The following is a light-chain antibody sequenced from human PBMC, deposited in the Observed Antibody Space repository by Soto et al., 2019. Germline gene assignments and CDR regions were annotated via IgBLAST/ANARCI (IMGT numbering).Light chain of an antibody. CDR2: DAS. J-gene: IGKJ1*01. CDR3: QQYNSYSGM. Sequence: GATGTVTFRASQSISSWLAWYQQKPGRAPKLLIFDASSLESGVPSRFSGNGSGTEFTLTISGLQPDDFASYYCQQYNSYSGMFGQGTKVDIK. CDR1: QSISSW. V-gene: IGKV1-5*01.